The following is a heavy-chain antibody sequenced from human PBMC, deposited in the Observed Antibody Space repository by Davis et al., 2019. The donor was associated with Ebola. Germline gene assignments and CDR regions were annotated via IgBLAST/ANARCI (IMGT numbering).Heavy chain of an antibody. J-gene: IGHJ4*02. CDR2: IYPGDSET. CDR3: GRSVGYSYGFDS. V-gene: IGHV5-51*01. CDR1: GYTFTSYW. D-gene: IGHD5-18*01. Sequence: PGGSLRLSCKGSGYTFTSYWIAWVCQVPGKGLEWMGSIYPGDSETRYSPSFQGQVTMSADKSISTAYLQWSSLKASDTAIYYCGRSVGYSYGFDSWGQGTLVTVSS.